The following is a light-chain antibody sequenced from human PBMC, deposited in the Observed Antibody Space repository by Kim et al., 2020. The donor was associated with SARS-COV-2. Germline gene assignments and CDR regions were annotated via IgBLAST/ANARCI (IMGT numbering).Light chain of an antibody. V-gene: IGLV3-9*01. J-gene: IGLJ3*02. CDR3: QVWDSSTWV. CDR1: NNGSKN. Sequence: SYELTQPLSVSVALGQTARITCGGNNNGSKNVHWYQQKPGQAPVLVIYRDSNRPSGIPERFSGSNSGNTATLTISRAQAGDEADYYCQVWDSSTWVFGGGTQLTVL. CDR2: RDS.